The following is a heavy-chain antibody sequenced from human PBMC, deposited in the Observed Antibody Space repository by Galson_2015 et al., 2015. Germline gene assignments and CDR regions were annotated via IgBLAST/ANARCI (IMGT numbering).Heavy chain of an antibody. CDR2: ISAYNGNT. J-gene: IGHJ4*02. D-gene: IGHD4-17*01. Sequence: SVKVSCKASGYTFTSYGISWVRQAPGQGLEWMGWISAYNGNTNYAQKLQGRVTMTTDTSTSTAYMELRSLRSDDTAVYYCARDRAVSTYGDYDYWGQGTLVTISS. CDR3: ARDRAVSTYGDYDY. V-gene: IGHV1-18*04. CDR1: GYTFTSYG.